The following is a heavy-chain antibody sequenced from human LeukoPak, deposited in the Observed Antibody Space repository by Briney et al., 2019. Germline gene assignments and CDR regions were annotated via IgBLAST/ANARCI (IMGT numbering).Heavy chain of an antibody. Sequence: SETLSLTCTVSGDSASIYYWSWIRQPPGKGLEWIGYIYYRGNTNYNPSLKSRVTMAVDTSKTQFSLKVSSVTAADTAVYYCARAGNNWSFDYWGQGTLVTVSS. J-gene: IGHJ4*02. CDR1: GDSASIYY. CDR3: ARAGNNWSFDY. CDR2: IYYRGNT. V-gene: IGHV4-59*02. D-gene: IGHD1-1*01.